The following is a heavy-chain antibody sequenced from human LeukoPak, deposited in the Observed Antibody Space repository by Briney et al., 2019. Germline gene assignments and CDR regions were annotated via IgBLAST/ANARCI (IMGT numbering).Heavy chain of an antibody. J-gene: IGHJ4*02. D-gene: IGHD2-2*01. CDR3: ARGRRQGRCSSTSCYSYYFDY. V-gene: IGHV1-8*03. Sequence: ASVKVSCKASGYTFTSYDINWVRQATGQGLEWMGWMNPNRGNTGYAQKFQGRVTITRNTSIRTAYMELSSLRSEDTAVYYCARGRRQGRCSSTSCYSYYFDYWGQGTLVTVSS. CDR2: MNPNRGNT. CDR1: GYTFTSYD.